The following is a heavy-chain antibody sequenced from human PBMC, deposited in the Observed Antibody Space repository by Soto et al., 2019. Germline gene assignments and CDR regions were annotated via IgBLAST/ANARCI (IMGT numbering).Heavy chain of an antibody. D-gene: IGHD4-17*01. CDR1: GFTFSRDW. CDR2: IKSDGSAT. V-gene: IGHV3-74*01. J-gene: IGHJ4*02. CDR3: ARAAQFNYGGNSCFDY. Sequence: EVQLVESGGGLVQPGGSLRLSCAASGFTFSRDWMHWVRQAPGKGLVWVSHIKSDGSATSYADSVKGRFTLSRDNDKNTRYLQRNRLRAEDTDVDYCARAAQFNYGGNSCFDYWGQGTLVTFSS.